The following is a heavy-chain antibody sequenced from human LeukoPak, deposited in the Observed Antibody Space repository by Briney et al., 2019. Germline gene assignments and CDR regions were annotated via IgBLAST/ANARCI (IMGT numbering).Heavy chain of an antibody. Sequence: GGSLRLSCAASGFTFSSYEMNWVRQAPGKGLEWVSYISSSGSTIYYADSVRGRFTISRDNAKNSLCLQMTSLRVEDTAVYYRVGSGIYPDNWFDPWGQGTLVTVSS. CDR2: ISSSGSTI. D-gene: IGHD1-26*01. J-gene: IGHJ5*02. CDR1: GFTFSSYE. CDR3: VGSGIYPDNWFDP. V-gene: IGHV3-48*03.